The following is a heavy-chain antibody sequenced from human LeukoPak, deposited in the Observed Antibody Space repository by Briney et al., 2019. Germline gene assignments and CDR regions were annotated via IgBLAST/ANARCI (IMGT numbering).Heavy chain of an antibody. Sequence: GGSLRLSCAASGFTVSSNYMSWVRQAPGKGLEWVSVIYSGGSTYYADSVKGRFTISRDNSKNTLYLQMNSLRAEDTAVYYCASSLGVIRYYFDYWGQGTLVTVSS. J-gene: IGHJ4*02. V-gene: IGHV3-66*01. CDR2: IYSGGST. D-gene: IGHD3-22*01. CDR3: ASSLGVIRYYFDY. CDR1: GFTVSSNY.